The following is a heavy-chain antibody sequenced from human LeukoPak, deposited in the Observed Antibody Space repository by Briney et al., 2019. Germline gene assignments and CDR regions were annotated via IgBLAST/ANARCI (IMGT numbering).Heavy chain of an antibody. CDR3: VRDKDGYNF. J-gene: IGHJ4*02. Sequence: PGGSLRLSCAASGFTFNTYFMHWARHAPGKGLVWVSRIDIDGRSTTYADSVKGRFTISRDNAKNMLYLQMNSLRAEDTAVYYCVRDKDGYNFWGQGTLVSVSS. D-gene: IGHD5-24*01. V-gene: IGHV3-74*01. CDR2: IDIDGRST. CDR1: GFTFNTYF.